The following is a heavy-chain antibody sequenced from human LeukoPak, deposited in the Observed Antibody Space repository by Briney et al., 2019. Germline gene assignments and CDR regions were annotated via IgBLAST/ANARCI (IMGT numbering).Heavy chain of an antibody. CDR1: GGSISSGDYY. CDR3: ASQEGIAAAGSPMTN. Sequence: PSQTLSLTCTVSGGSISSGDYYWSWIRQPPGKGLEWIGYIYYSGSTYYNPSLKSRVTISVDTSKNQFSLKLSSVTAADTAVYYCASQEGIAAAGSPMTNWGQGTLVTVSS. V-gene: IGHV4-30-4*01. D-gene: IGHD6-13*01. J-gene: IGHJ4*02. CDR2: IYYSGST.